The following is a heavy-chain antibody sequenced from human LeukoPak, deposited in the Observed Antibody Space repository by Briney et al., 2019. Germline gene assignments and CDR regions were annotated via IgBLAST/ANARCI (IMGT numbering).Heavy chain of an antibody. Sequence: ASVKVSCKASVYTFTSYYMHWVRQAPGQGLEWMGIINPSGGSTSYAQKFQGRVTMTRDTSTSTVYMELSSLRSEDTAVYYCARGVDILVVPAAIHPWGQGTLVTVSS. D-gene: IGHD2-2*03. CDR3: ARGVDILVVPAAIHP. CDR1: VYTFTSYY. J-gene: IGHJ5*02. CDR2: INPSGGST. V-gene: IGHV1-46*03.